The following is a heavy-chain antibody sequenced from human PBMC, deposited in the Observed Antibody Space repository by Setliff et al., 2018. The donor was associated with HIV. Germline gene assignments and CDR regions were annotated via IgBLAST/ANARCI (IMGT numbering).Heavy chain of an antibody. Sequence: PSETLSLICTVSGDSISSYYWSWIRQPPGRGLEWIGYIYYSGSTKYNPSLKSRVTISADTSKNQFSLKLSSVTAADTAVYYCARGPYCSGGSCYSSLDYWGQGTLVTVSS. CDR2: IYYSGST. D-gene: IGHD2-15*01. V-gene: IGHV4-59*01. CDR1: GDSISSYY. CDR3: ARGPYCSGGSCYSSLDY. J-gene: IGHJ4*02.